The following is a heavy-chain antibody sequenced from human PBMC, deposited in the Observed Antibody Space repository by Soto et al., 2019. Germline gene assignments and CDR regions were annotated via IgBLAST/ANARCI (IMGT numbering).Heavy chain of an antibody. D-gene: IGHD3-9*01. CDR3: ARGVCYDILTGYSGCYYYYYMDV. CDR1: GYTFTSYG. V-gene: IGHV1-18*01. J-gene: IGHJ6*03. CDR2: ISAYNGNT. Sequence: ASVKVSCKASGYTFTSYGIIWVRQAPGQGLEWMGWISAYNGNTNYAQKLQGRVTMTTDTSTSTAYMELRSLRSDDTAVYYCARGVCYDILTGYSGCYYYYYMDVWGKGTTVTVSS.